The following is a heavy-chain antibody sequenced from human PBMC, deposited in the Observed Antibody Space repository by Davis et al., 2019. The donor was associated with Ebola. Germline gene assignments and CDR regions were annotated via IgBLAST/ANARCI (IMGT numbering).Heavy chain of an antibody. CDR1: GFTFDDYT. J-gene: IGHJ6*02. CDR2: ISWDGGST. D-gene: IGHD6-13*01. Sequence: GGSLRLSCAASGFTFDDYTMHWARQAPGKGLEWVSLISWDGGSTYYADSVKGRFTISRDNSKNSLYLQMNSLRTEDTALYYCAKDITAAAGTIYYYGMDVWGQGTTVTVSS. CDR3: AKDITAAAGTIYYYGMDV. V-gene: IGHV3-43*01.